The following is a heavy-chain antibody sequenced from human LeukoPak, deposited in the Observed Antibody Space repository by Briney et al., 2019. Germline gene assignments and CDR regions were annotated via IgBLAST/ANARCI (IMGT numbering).Heavy chain of an antibody. V-gene: IGHV4-39*01. CDR3: ARHPGYSSGWWYFNF. D-gene: IGHD5-18*01. CDR2: INYSGTI. Sequence: SETLSLTCNVSGGSINSNNHYWGWIRQPPGKGLEWLGSINYSGTIFYSPSLNSRVTISVDTSGNQFSLKLTSATAADTAVYYCARHPGYSSGWWYFNFWGQGTLVTVSS. J-gene: IGHJ4*02. CDR1: GGSINSNNHY.